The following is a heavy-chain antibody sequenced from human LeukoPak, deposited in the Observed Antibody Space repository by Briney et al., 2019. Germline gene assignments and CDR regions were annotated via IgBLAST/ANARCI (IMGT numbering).Heavy chain of an antibody. D-gene: IGHD3-22*01. J-gene: IGHJ4*02. CDR2: MNPNSGNT. CDR3: AKGNRRYDSSGYSVFDY. Sequence: ASVKVSCKASGYTFTSYDINWVRQATGQGLEWMGWMNPNSGNTGYAQKFQGRVTMTRNTSISTAYMELSSLRSEDTAVYYCAKGNRRYDSSGYSVFDYWGQGTLVTVSS. V-gene: IGHV1-8*01. CDR1: GYTFTSYD.